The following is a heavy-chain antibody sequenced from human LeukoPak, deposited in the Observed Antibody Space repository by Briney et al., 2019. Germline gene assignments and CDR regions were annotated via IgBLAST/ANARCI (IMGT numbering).Heavy chain of an antibody. D-gene: IGHD1-26*01. CDR1: GYSISSGYY. Sequence: SETLSLTCTVSGYSISSGYYWGWIRQPPGKGLEWIGSIYHSGSTYYNPSLKGRVTISVDTSKNQFSLKLSSVTAADTAVYYCARTTGRDAFDIWGQGTMVTVSS. V-gene: IGHV4-38-2*02. CDR3: ARTTGRDAFDI. J-gene: IGHJ3*02. CDR2: IYHSGST.